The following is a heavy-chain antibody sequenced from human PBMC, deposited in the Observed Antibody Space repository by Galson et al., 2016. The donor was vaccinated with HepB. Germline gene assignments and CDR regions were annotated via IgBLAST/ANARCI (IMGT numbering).Heavy chain of an antibody. V-gene: IGHV3-15*01. Sequence: SLRLSCAASGFTFSRAWMNWVRQAPGKGLEWVGRIKGYTDGGTTEYAAPMKGRFTFSRDESNNRLYLQMNSLKTEDTAVYYCTTSSTRGYTYGPSAYWGRGTLVAVSS. CDR2: IKGYTDGGTT. CDR3: TTSSTRGYTYGPSAY. D-gene: IGHD5-18*01. J-gene: IGHJ4*02. CDR1: GFTFSRAW.